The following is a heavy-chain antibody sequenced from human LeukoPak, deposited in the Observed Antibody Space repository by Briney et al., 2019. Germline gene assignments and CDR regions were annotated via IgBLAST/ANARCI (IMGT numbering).Heavy chain of an antibody. V-gene: IGHV3-23*01. CDR2: ISGSGSST. CDR1: GFTFSSYV. CDR3: AGILGYCSGGSCPIKDY. Sequence: GGSLRLSCATSGFTFSSYVVSWVRQAPGKGLEWVSAISGSGSSTYYADSVKGRFTISRDNSKNTLYLQMNSLRAEDTAVYYCAGILGYCSGGSCPIKDYWGQGTLVTVSS. J-gene: IGHJ4*02. D-gene: IGHD2-15*01.